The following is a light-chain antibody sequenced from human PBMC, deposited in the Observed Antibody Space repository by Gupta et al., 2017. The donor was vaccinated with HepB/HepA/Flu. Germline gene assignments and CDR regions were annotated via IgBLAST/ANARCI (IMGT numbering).Light chain of an antibody. CDR2: DVS. V-gene: IGKV3-15*01. Sequence: EIVMTQSPATLSVSPGERVTLSCRASQRMNNKLAWYQQTPGQAPRLLFSDVSTMVTGIPAMFSGSGCGKEVPFTISSRHLEEFAGYHSHQDKNCPPWTFGQGTTVEMK. CDR1: QRMNNK. CDR3: HQDKNCPPWT. J-gene: IGKJ1*01.